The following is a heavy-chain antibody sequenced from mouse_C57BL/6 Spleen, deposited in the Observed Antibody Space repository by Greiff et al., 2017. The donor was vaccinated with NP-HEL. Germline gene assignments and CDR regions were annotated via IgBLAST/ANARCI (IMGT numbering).Heavy chain of an antibody. Sequence: QVQLQQPGAELVMPGASVKLSCKASGYTFTSYWMHWVKQRPGQGLEWIGEIDPSDSYTNSNQKFKGKSTLTVDKSSSTAYMQLSSLTSEDSAVYYCAKWDGAMDYWGQGTSVTVSS. V-gene: IGHV1-69*01. D-gene: IGHD4-1*01. CDR2: IDPSDSYT. CDR3: AKWDGAMDY. J-gene: IGHJ4*01. CDR1: GYTFTSYW.